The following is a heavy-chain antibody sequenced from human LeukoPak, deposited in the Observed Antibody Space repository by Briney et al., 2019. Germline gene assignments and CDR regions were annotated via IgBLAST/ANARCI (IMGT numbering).Heavy chain of an antibody. Sequence: TGGSLRLSCVASGLSPNTNMMSWVRQAPGKGLGWISTITSVGATYYTDSVRGRFTISRDISRNTVYLLMNSLRAEDTAVYYCVKRPEYDAGNYVFEHWGQGTLVTVSS. D-gene: IGHD3-10*02. V-gene: IGHV3-53*01. CDR2: ITSVGAT. CDR3: VKRPEYDAGNYVFEH. J-gene: IGHJ4*02. CDR1: GLSPNTNM.